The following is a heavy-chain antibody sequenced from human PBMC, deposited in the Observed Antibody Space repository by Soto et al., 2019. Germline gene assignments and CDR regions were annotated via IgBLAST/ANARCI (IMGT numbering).Heavy chain of an antibody. V-gene: IGHV3-48*02. J-gene: IGHJ3*02. CDR3: ARDVGYAFDS. CDR1: GFTFSDHS. Sequence: EGSLRLSCTASGFTFSDHSMNWVRQAPGKGLEWISNIRGGGGAATYYVDSVKGRFTISRDNGKDSLFLQMSSLGDEDSAVYYCARDVGYAFDSWGQGAMVTVSS. CDR2: IRGGGGAAT.